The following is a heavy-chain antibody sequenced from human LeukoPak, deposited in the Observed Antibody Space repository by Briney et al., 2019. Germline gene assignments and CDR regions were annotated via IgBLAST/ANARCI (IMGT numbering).Heavy chain of an antibody. CDR1: GYTFTSYS. J-gene: IGHJ4*02. CDR3: GRDLRRGVINGY. D-gene: IGHD3-10*01. CDR2: ISAYNGNT. Sequence: ASVKLSWKASGYTFTSYSMSWVRHAPGQWLEWIGWISAYNGNTNYEQQIQGRVTMTTDTSTSTAYIELRSLRSDDKAVYYCGRDLRRGVINGYWGQGTLVTVSS. V-gene: IGHV1-18*01.